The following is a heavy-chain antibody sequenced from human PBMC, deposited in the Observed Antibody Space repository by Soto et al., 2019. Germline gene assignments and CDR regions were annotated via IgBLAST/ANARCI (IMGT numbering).Heavy chain of an antibody. Sequence: EEQVLESGGGLVQPGGSLRLSCAVSGFTFSNYAMTWVRQAPGQGLEWVSAITDSGVADYAESVRGRFTISRDNSKNTLYLHISSLRVEDTAMYYCARHKRALADAFGVWGQGTAVIVSS. V-gene: IGHV3-23*01. J-gene: IGHJ3*01. CDR1: GFTFSNYA. CDR3: ARHKRALADAFGV. D-gene: IGHD3-3*02. CDR2: ITDSGVA.